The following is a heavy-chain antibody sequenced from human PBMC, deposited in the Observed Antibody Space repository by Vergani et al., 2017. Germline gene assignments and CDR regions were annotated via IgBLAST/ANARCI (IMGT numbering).Heavy chain of an antibody. J-gene: IGHJ2*01. D-gene: IGHD3-3*01. CDR1: GGSISSYY. CDR3: AREPPIILRPEGDNWYFDL. Sequence: QVQLQESGSGLVKPSETLSLTCTVSGGSISSYYWSWIRQPAGKGLEWIGRIYTSGSTNYNPSLKSRVTMSVDTSKNQFSLKLSSVTAADTAVYYCAREPPIILRPEGDNWYFDLWGRGTLVTVSS. V-gene: IGHV4-4*07. CDR2: IYTSGST.